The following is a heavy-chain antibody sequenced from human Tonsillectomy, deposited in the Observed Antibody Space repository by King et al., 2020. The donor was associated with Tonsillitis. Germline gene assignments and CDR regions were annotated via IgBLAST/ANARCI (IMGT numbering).Heavy chain of an antibody. Sequence: VQLVESGGGLVQPGGSLRLSCAASGFTFSGYAMSWVRQAPGKGLEWVSVITGSGGDTHYAHSVTGRFTISRDNSKNTLYLQMNSLRAEDMALYYCAKQEGHLWESYRFDYWGQGTQVTVSS. D-gene: IGHD3-16*02. CDR3: AKQEGHLWESYRFDY. J-gene: IGHJ4*02. CDR1: GFTFSGYA. CDR2: ITGSGGDT. V-gene: IGHV3-23*04.